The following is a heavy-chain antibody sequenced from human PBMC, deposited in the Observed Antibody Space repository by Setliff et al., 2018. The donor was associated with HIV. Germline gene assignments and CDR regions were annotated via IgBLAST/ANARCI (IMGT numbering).Heavy chain of an antibody. J-gene: IGHJ4*02. CDR2: IIPIFGTA. CDR3: ARGDHYYDSSGYDY. D-gene: IGHD3-22*01. CDR1: GGAFSSYA. V-gene: IGHV1-69*05. Sequence: SVKVSCKASGGAFSSYAISWVRQAPGQGLEWMGGIIPIFGTANYAQKFQGRVTITTDESTSTAYMELSSLRSEDTAVYYCARGDHYYDSSGYDYWGQGTLVTVSS.